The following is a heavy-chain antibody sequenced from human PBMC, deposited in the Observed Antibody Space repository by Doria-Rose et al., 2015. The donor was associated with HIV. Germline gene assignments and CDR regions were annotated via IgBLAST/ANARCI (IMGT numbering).Heavy chain of an antibody. CDR2: IFSDDER. J-gene: IGHJ4*02. V-gene: IGHV2-26*01. CDR1: GVSLSSPGMG. Sequence: QVQLVQSGPVLVEPTETLTLTCTVSGVSLSSPGMGVSWIRQPPGKALEWLANIFSDDERSYKTSLKSRLTISRCTSKSQVVLTMTDMDPVDTATYYCARIKSSRWYHKYYFDFWGQGTLVIVSA. CDR3: ARIKSSRWYHKYYFDF. D-gene: IGHD6-13*01.